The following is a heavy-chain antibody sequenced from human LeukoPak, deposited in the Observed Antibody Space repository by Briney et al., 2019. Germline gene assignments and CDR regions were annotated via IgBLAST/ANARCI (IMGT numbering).Heavy chain of an antibody. CDR2: IIPILGIA. D-gene: IGHD2-2*02. J-gene: IGHJ5*02. Sequence: GASVKVSCKASGGTFSSYAISWVRQAPGQGLEWMGRIIPILGIANYAQKFQGRVTITADKSTSTAYVELSSLRSEDTAVYYCARGLGYCSSTSCYIGWFDPWGQGTLVTVSS. CDR3: ARGLGYCSSTSCYIGWFDP. CDR1: GGTFSSYA. V-gene: IGHV1-69*04.